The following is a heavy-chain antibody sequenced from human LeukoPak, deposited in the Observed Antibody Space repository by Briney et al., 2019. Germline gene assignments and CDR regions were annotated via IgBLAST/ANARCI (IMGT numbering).Heavy chain of an antibody. Sequence: GGSLRLSCATSGFTFVEYGLSWVRGAPGKGLEWLSAINYSGGITDYADSVRGRFTISRDNAKNALYLQMDSLRAEDTAFYCARDRMGTSYSVSHFDSWGQGILVTVSS. CDR1: GFTFVEYG. CDR3: ARDRMGTSYSVSHFDS. D-gene: IGHD6-13*01. CDR2: INYSGGIT. J-gene: IGHJ4*02. V-gene: IGHV3-20*01.